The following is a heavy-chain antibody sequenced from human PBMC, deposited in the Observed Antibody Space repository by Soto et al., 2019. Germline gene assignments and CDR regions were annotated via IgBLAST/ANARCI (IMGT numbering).Heavy chain of an antibody. Sequence: GESLTLSCAASGFTFSSYAMHWVRQAPGKGLEWVAVISYDGSNKYYADSVKGRFTISRDNSKNTLYLQMNSLRAEDTAVYYWAREYSGGCPDYFDYWGQGTLVTVSS. CDR3: AREYSGGCPDYFDY. J-gene: IGHJ4*02. V-gene: IGHV3-30-3*01. CDR2: ISYDGSNK. D-gene: IGHD6-19*01. CDR1: GFTFSSYA.